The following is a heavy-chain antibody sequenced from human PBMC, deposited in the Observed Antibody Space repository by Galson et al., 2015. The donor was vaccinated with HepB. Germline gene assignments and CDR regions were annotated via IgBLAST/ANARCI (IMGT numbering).Heavy chain of an antibody. J-gene: IGHJ6*02. CDR3: ARDWGVDTAMVSYYYYYGMDV. CDR1: GGTFSSYT. D-gene: IGHD5-18*01. CDR2: IIPILGIA. Sequence: SVKVSCKASGGTFSSYTISWVRQAPGQGLEWMGRIIPILGIANYAQKFQGRVTITADKSTRTAYMELSSLRSEDTAVYYCARDWGVDTAMVSYYYYYGMDVWGQGTTVTVSS. V-gene: IGHV1-69*04.